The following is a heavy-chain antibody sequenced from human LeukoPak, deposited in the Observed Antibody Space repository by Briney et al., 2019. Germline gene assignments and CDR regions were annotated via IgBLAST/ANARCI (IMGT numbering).Heavy chain of an antibody. D-gene: IGHD4-17*01. V-gene: IGHV3-23*01. CDR2: ISGSGGTT. Sequence: PGGSLRLSCAASGFTFSSYAMSWVRQAPGKGLEWVSAISGSGGTTYYADSVKGRFTISRDNSKNTLYLQMNSLRAEDTAVYYCAKIGRTVTTVPQFDYWGQGTLVTVSS. J-gene: IGHJ4*02. CDR1: GFTFSSYA. CDR3: AKIGRTVTTVPQFDY.